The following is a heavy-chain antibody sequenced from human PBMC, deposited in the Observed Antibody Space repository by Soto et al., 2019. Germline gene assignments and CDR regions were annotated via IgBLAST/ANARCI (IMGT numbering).Heavy chain of an antibody. CDR1: GGSISSYY. Sequence: SETLSLTCTVSGGSISSYYWSWIRQPPGKGLEWIGYISYSGSTNYNPSLKSRLTISVDTSKNQFSLKLSSVTAADTAVYYCARDGGGYAVEFDYWGQGTLVTVSS. CDR2: ISYSGST. V-gene: IGHV4-59*01. J-gene: IGHJ4*02. D-gene: IGHD2-2*01. CDR3: ARDGGGYAVEFDY.